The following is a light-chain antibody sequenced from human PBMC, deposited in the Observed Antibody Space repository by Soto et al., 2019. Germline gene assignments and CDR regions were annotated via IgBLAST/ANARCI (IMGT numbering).Light chain of an antibody. CDR3: SSYTSSNTLK. CDR1: SSDVGGYNY. V-gene: IGLV2-14*01. CDR2: DVS. J-gene: IGLJ2*01. Sequence: QSALTQPASVSGSPGQSITISCTGTSSDVGGYNYVSWYQQHPGKAPKLMIYDVSNRPSGVSNRFSGSKSGNTASLTISGLQAEDEADSYCSSYTSSNTLKFGGGTKVTVL.